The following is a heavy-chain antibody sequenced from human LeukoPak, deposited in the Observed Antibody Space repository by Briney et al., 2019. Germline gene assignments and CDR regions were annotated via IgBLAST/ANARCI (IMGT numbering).Heavy chain of an antibody. CDR2: ISAYNDNT. J-gene: IGHJ3*02. CDR3: ARARGRYYYDSSGQIPEAFDI. CDR1: GYTFTSYG. D-gene: IGHD3-22*01. V-gene: IGHV1-18*01. Sequence: ASLKLSCKASGYTFTSYGISWVRQAPGQGLEWMGWISAYNDNTNYAQKLQGRVTMTTDTSTSTAYMARRSLRSDDTAVYYCARARGRYYYDSSGQIPEAFDIWGEGTMVTVSS.